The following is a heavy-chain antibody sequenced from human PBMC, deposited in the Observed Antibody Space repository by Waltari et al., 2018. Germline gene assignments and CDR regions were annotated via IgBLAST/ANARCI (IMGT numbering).Heavy chain of an antibody. Sequence: QVQLQESGPGLVKPSETLSLTCTVSGGSISSYYWSWIRQPPGKGLEWIGYIYYSGSTNDNPSLKSRVTISVDTSKNQFSLKLSSVTAADTAVYYCARDDYGDYGGLDWYFDLWGRGTLVTVSS. J-gene: IGHJ2*01. V-gene: IGHV4-59*01. CDR1: GGSISSYY. CDR2: IYYSGST. CDR3: ARDDYGDYGGLDWYFDL. D-gene: IGHD4-17*01.